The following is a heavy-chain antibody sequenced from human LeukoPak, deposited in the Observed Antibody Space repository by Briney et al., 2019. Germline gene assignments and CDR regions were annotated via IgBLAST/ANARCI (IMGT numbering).Heavy chain of an antibody. V-gene: IGHV1-3*01. CDR2: INAGNGNT. CDR3: ARGRRAQMGGPAYYFDY. J-gene: IGHJ4*02. Sequence: GSVKVSCKASGYTFTSYAMNWVRQAPGQRLEWMGWINAGNGNTKYSKKFQGRVTITRDTSASTAYMELSSLRSEDTAVYYCARGRRAQMGGPAYYFDYWGQGTLVTVSS. D-gene: IGHD1-26*01. CDR1: GYTFTSYA.